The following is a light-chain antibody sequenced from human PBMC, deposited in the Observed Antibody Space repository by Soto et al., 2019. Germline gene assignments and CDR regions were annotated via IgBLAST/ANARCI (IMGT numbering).Light chain of an antibody. CDR1: QSLLHSNGYNY. CDR3: QQYNQWPPLT. CDR2: GTS. V-gene: IGKV2-28*01. Sequence: DIVMTQSPLSLPVTPGEPASISCRSSQSLLHSNGYNYLDWYLQKPGQAPRLLIYGTSTRATGVPARFSGSGSGTEFTLTIRNLQSEDFAVYFCQQYNQWPPLTFGGGTTGDIK. J-gene: IGKJ4*01.